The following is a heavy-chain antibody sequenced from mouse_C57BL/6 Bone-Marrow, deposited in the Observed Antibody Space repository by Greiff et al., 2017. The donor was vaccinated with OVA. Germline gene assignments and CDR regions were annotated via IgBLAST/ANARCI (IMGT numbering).Heavy chain of an antibody. CDR1: GFTFSDYG. CDR3: ANAGFDY. CDR2: ISSGSSTI. J-gene: IGHJ2*01. Sequence: EVQRVESGGGLVKPGGSLKLSCAASGFTFSDYGMHWVRQAPEKGLEWVAYISSGSSTIYYADTVKGRFTISRDNAKNTLFLQMTSLMSEDTAMYYCANAGFDYWGQGTTLTVSS. V-gene: IGHV5-17*01.